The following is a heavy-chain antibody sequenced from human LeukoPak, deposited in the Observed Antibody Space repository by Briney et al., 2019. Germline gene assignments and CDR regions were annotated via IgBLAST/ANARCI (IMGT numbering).Heavy chain of an antibody. CDR2: TYYRSKWYN. D-gene: IGHD6-13*01. Sequence: SQTLSLTCAISGDSFSSNSAAWDWGRQSPSRGLEWLGRTYYRSKWYNDYAVSVKSRITINPDTSKNQFSLQLNSVTPEDTAVYYCARAGSSWTYYFDYWGQGTLVTVSS. J-gene: IGHJ4*02. CDR3: ARAGSSWTYYFDY. V-gene: IGHV6-1*01. CDR1: GDSFSSNSAA.